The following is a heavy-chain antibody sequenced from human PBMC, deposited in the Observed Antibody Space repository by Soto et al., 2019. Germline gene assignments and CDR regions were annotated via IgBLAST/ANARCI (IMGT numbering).Heavy chain of an antibody. J-gene: IGHJ4*01. CDR2: ISSSGRTI. V-gene: IGHV3-48*04. Sequence: GGSLRLSCEAFGFTFSTYTMNWVRQAPGKGLEWVSYISSSGRTISYADPVKGRFSISRDNAKNSLYLQMNSLRADDTAVYFCVRGMNPLFGGQGTLVTVSS. CDR1: GFTFSTYT. CDR3: VRGMNPLF.